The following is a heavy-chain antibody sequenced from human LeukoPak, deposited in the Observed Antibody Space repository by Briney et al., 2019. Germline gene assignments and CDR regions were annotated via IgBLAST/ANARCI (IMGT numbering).Heavy chain of an antibody. CDR3: AKDHITMIVVVILDY. Sequence: GSLILFWSASGFPFSRHSISWVRPAPGKGLELVSAISGSGGSKYYADSVKGRFTISRDNSKNTLYLQMNSLRAEDTAVYYCAKDHITMIVVVILDYWGQGTLVTVSS. CDR1: GFPFSRHS. V-gene: IGHV3-23*01. D-gene: IGHD3-22*01. J-gene: IGHJ4*02. CDR2: ISGSGGSK.